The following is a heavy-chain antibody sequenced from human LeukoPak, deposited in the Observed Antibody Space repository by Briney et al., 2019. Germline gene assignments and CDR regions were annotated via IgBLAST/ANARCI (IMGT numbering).Heavy chain of an antibody. J-gene: IGHJ3*02. CDR2: ISSSSSYI. Sequence: GGSLRLSCAASGLTFSSYAMNWVRQAPGKGLEWVSSISSSSSYIYYADSVKGRFTISRDNAKNSLYLQMNSLRAEDTAVYYCARDASLGWQQLVLATAFDIWGQGTMVTVSS. CDR3: ARDASLGWQQLVLATAFDI. CDR1: GLTFSSYA. D-gene: IGHD6-13*01. V-gene: IGHV3-21*01.